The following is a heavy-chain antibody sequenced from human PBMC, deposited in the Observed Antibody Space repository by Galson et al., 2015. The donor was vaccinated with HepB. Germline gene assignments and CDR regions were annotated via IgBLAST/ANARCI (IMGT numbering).Heavy chain of an antibody. V-gene: IGHV2-5*02. Sequence: PALVKPTQTLSLTCTFSGFSLRATGEGVGWIRQPLGKALEWLALIYWDGEQRYSTSLETRLTITKDTSKNQVVLSMTNMDPVDTATYYCAHRCRGLGCYGDAFNIWGQGTMVTVSS. CDR3: AHRCRGLGCYGDAFNI. J-gene: IGHJ3*02. D-gene: IGHD1-26*01. CDR1: GFSLRATGEG. CDR2: IYWDGEQ.